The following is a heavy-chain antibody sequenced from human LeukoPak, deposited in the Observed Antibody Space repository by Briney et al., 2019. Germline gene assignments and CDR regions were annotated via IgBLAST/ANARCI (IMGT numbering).Heavy chain of an antibody. D-gene: IGHD4-23*01. CDR3: AIPPTTVVTQYFQH. J-gene: IGHJ1*01. V-gene: IGHV1-69*13. CDR2: IIPIFGTA. CDR1: GGTFSSYA. Sequence: ASVKVSCKASGGTFSSYAISWARQAPGQGLEWMGGIIPIFGTANYAQKFQGRVTITADESTSTAYMELSSLRSEDTAVYYCAIPPTTVVTQYFQHWGQGTLVTVSS.